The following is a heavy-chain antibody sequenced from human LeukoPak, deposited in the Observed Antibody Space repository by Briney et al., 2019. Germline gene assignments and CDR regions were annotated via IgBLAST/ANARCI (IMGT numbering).Heavy chain of an antibody. D-gene: IGHD2-2*01. J-gene: IGHJ4*02. CDR2: ISVYNGNT. Sequence: EASVKVSCKASGYTFTSYGISWVRQAPGKGLEWMGWISVYNGNTNHAQKLQGRVTMTTDTSTSTAYMELRSLRSDDTAVYYCARDRLGYCSSTSCSSLDYWGQGTLVTVSS. V-gene: IGHV1-18*01. CDR3: ARDRLGYCSSTSCSSLDY. CDR1: GYTFTSYG.